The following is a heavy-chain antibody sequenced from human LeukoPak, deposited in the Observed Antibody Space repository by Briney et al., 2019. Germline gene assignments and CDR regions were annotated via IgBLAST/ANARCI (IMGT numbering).Heavy chain of an antibody. V-gene: IGHV3-21*01. Sequence: GGSLRLSCAASGFTFSSYAMSWVRQAPGKGLEWVSSISRSSSYIYYADSVKGRFTISRDNAKNSLYLQMNSLRAEDTAVYYCARGGDYYDFWSGENWFDPWGKGTLVTVSS. J-gene: IGHJ5*02. CDR1: GFTFSSYA. CDR2: ISRSSSYI. D-gene: IGHD3-3*01. CDR3: ARGGDYYDFWSGENWFDP.